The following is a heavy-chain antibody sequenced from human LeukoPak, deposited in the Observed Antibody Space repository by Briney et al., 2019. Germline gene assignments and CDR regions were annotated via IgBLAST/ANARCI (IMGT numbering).Heavy chain of an antibody. CDR3: TTDSGAWIDAFDI. CDR2: ISGSGGST. CDR1: GFTFSSYA. V-gene: IGHV3-23*01. D-gene: IGHD3-10*01. J-gene: IGHJ3*02. Sequence: GGSLRLSCAASGFTFSSYAMSWVRQAPGKGLEWVSAISGSGGSTYYADSVKGRFTISRDNSKNTLYLQMNSLKTEDTAVYYCTTDSGAWIDAFDIWGQGTMVTVSS.